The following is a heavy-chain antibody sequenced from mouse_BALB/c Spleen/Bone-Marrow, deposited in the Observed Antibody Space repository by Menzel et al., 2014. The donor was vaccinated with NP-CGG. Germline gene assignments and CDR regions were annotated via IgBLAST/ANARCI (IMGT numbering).Heavy chain of an antibody. V-gene: IGHV2-9*02. CDR3: AKTTTAYYAMDY. CDR2: IWAGGST. D-gene: IGHD1-2*01. Sequence: VQVVESGPGLVAPSQSLSITCTVSGFSLTSYGVHWVRQPPGKGLEWLGVIWAGGSTNYNSTLMSRLSINKDNSKSQVFLKMNSLQTDDTAMYYCAKTTTAYYAMDYWGQGTSATVSS. J-gene: IGHJ4*01. CDR1: GFSLTSYG.